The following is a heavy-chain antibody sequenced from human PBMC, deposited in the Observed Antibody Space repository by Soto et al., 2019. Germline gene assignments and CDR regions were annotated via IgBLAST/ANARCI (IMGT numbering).Heavy chain of an antibody. CDR3: ARGPYYYDSSGYLDFDY. J-gene: IGHJ4*02. CDR1: GYTFTGYY. D-gene: IGHD3-22*01. CDR2: INPNSGGT. V-gene: IGHV1-2*02. Sequence: ASVKVSCKASGYTFTGYYMHWVRQAPGQGLEWMGWINPNSGGTNYAQKFQGRVTMTRDTSISTAYMELSRLRSDDTAVYYCARGPYYYDSSGYLDFDYWGQGTLVTVPQ.